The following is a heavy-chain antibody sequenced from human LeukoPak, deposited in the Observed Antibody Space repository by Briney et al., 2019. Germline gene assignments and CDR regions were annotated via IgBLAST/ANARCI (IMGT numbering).Heavy chain of an antibody. Sequence: ASVKVSCKASGFTFTSSAVQWVRQARGQRLEWIGWIVVGSGNTNYAQKFQERVTITRDMSTSTAYMELCSLRSEDTAVYYCAADAAYCGGDCYFTWGQGTLVTVSS. CDR3: AADAAYCGGDCYFT. CDR1: GFTFTSSA. CDR2: IVVGSGNT. D-gene: IGHD2-21*02. V-gene: IGHV1-58*01. J-gene: IGHJ5*02.